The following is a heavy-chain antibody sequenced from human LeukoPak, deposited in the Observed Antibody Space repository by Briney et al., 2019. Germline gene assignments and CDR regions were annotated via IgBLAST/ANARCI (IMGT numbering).Heavy chain of an antibody. J-gene: IGHJ3*02. D-gene: IGHD3-22*01. CDR1: GYTFTGYY. V-gene: IGHV1-2*02. Sequence: ASVKVSCKASGYTFTGYYMHWVRQAPGQGLKWMGWINPNSGGTNYAQKFQGRVTMTRDTSISTAYMELSRLRSDDTAMYYCASPYYYDSRGGRAFDIWGQGTMVTVSS. CDR3: ASPYYYDSRGGRAFDI. CDR2: INPNSGGT.